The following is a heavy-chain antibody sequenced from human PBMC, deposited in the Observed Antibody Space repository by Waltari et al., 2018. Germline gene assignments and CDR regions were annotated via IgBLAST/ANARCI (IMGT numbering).Heavy chain of an antibody. CDR1: GFTFDDYA. CDR3: AKEAGVVNPEGYFDY. CDR2: ISWNSGSI. D-gene: IGHD3-3*01. J-gene: IGHJ4*02. Sequence: EVQLVESGGGLVQPGRSLRLSCAASGFTFDDYAMHWVRQAPGKGLEWVSGISWNSGSIGYADSVKGRFTISRDNAKNSLYLQMNSLRAEDMALYYCAKEAGVVNPEGYFDYWGQGTLVTVSS. V-gene: IGHV3-9*03.